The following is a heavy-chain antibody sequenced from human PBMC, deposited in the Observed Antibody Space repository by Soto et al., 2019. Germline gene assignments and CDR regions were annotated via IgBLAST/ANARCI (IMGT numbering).Heavy chain of an antibody. J-gene: IGHJ3*02. CDR3: ARDMEGMATIADAFDI. D-gene: IGHD5-12*01. V-gene: IGHV3-11*01. Sequence: GGSLRLSCAASGFTFSDYYMSWIRQAPGKGLEWVSYVSSSGSTIYYADSVKGRFTISRDNAKKSLYLQMNSLRAEDTAVYYCARDMEGMATIADAFDIWGQGTMVTVSS. CDR1: GFTFSDYY. CDR2: VSSSGSTI.